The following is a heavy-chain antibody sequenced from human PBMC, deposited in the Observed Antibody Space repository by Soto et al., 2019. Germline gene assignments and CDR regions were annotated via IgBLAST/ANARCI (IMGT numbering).Heavy chain of an antibody. Sequence: AGSLRLSCAASGFTFSNYDMHWVRQAPGKGLEWVAVISYDGSNKYYADSVKGRFTISRDNSKNTLYLQMNSLRAEDTAVYYCAKDDFGMDVWGQGTTVTVSS. CDR3: AKDDFGMDV. CDR2: ISYDGSNK. V-gene: IGHV3-30*18. J-gene: IGHJ6*02. CDR1: GFTFSNYD.